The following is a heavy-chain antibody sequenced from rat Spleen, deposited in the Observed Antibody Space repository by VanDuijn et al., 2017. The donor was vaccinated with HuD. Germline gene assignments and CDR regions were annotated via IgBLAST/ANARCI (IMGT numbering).Heavy chain of an antibody. Sequence: EVQLVESGGGLVQPGRSLKLSCAASGFTFSDYNMAWVRQAPKKGLEWVASITNTGGSTYYPDSVKGRFTISRDNAKSTLYLQMNSLRSEDTATYYCTRGDYYDGYYHVRKCFDYWGQGVMVTVSS. CDR1: GFTFSDYN. CDR3: TRGDYYDGYYHVRKCFDY. CDR2: ITNTGGST. J-gene: IGHJ2*01. V-gene: IGHV5S23*01. D-gene: IGHD1-12*03.